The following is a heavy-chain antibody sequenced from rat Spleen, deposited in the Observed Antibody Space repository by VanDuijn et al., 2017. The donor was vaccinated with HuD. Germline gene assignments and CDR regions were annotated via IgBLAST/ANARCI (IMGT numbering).Heavy chain of an antibody. CDR2: MWSDGDT. V-gene: IGHV2-32*01. D-gene: IGHD1-1*01. J-gene: IGHJ4*01. CDR3: ARDSTSYRYYVRDA. CDR1: GFSLMSYH. Sequence: QVQLRESGPGLVQPSQTLSLTCTVSGFSLMSYHVHWVRQPPGKGLEWMGTMWSDGDTSYNSALKSRLSSSRDTAKNQVFIKMTRLQTEDTATYYCARDSTSYRYYVRDAWGQGTSVTVSS.